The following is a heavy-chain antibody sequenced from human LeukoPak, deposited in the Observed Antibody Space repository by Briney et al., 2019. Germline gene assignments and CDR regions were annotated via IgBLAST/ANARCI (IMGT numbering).Heavy chain of an antibody. J-gene: IGHJ4*01. D-gene: IGHD3-10*01. CDR2: IWYDGSNK. CDR1: GFTFGSNG. Sequence: GGSLRLSCAASGFTFGSNGMHWVRQAPGKGLEWVAVIWYDGSNKYYAESVKGRFTISRDNSKNTLWLQMNSLRAEDTAVYYCAIWGPEKTADYWGQGTLVTVSS. CDR3: AIWGPEKTADY. V-gene: IGHV3-33*01.